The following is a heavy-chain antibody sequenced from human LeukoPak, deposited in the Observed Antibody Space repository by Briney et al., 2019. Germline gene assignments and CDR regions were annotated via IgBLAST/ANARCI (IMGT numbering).Heavy chain of an antibody. CDR2: IYYSGST. CDR1: GGSISSYY. V-gene: IGHV4-59*01. J-gene: IGHJ5*02. Sequence: SETLSLTCTVSGGSISSYYWSWIRQPPGKGLEWIGYIYYSGSTNYNPSLKSRVTISVDTSKNQFSLKLSSVTAADTAVYYCAREFSIAVAVQVDWFDPWGQGTLVTVSS. D-gene: IGHD6-19*01. CDR3: AREFSIAVAVQVDWFDP.